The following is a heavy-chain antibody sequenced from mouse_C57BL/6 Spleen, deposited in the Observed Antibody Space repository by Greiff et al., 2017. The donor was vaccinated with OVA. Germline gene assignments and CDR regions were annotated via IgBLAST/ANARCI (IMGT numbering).Heavy chain of an antibody. J-gene: IGHJ4*01. Sequence: VQLQQSGAELVKPGASVKLSCTASGFNIKDYYMHWVRQRTEQGLEWIGRIDPEDGETKYAPKFQGKATITADTSTNTAYLQLSSLTSEDTTVYYSAGEDYSSRSYYALDYWGQGTSVTVSS. CDR2: IDPEDGET. D-gene: IGHD1-1*01. V-gene: IGHV14-2*01. CDR3: AGEDYSSRSYYALDY. CDR1: GFNIKDYY.